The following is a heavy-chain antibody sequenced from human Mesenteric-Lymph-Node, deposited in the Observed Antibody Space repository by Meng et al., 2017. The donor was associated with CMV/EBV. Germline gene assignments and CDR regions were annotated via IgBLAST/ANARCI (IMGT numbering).Heavy chain of an antibody. CDR2: IYYSGST. D-gene: IGHD3-10*01. J-gene: IGHJ4*02. Sequence: LRLSCTVSGGSISSGDYYWSWIRQPPGKGLEWIGYIYYSGSTYYNPSLKSRVTISVDTSKNQFSLKLSSVTAADTAVYYCARRGTLWFGEYHYWGQGTLVTVSS. V-gene: IGHV4-30-4*08. CDR1: GGSISSGDYY. CDR3: ARRGTLWFGEYHY.